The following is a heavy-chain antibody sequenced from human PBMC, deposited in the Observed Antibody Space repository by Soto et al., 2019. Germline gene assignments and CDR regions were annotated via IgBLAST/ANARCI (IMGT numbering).Heavy chain of an antibody. CDR3: ATSQYCSSTTCYLAY. D-gene: IGHD2-2*01. Sequence: ASVKVPCKACGYTFASHAMHWARQAPGQRLEWMGWINSGNGDTKYSQKFQGRVTITRDTSASTAYMELGSLRSEDTAVYYCATSQYCSSTTCYLAYWGQGTLVTVSS. CDR1: GYTFASHA. J-gene: IGHJ4*02. V-gene: IGHV1-3*01. CDR2: INSGNGDT.